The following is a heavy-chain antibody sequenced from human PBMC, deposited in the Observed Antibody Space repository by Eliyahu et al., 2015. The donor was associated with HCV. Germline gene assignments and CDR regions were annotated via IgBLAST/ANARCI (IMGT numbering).Heavy chain of an antibody. CDR1: GFTFSSYA. J-gene: IGHJ4*02. Sequence: EVQLLESGGGLVQPGGSLRLSCAASGFTFSSYAMGWVRQAPGKGLEWVSAISGSGGSTYYADSVKGRFTISRDNSKNTLYLQMNSLRAEDTAVYYCAKGITMVRGAHDYWGQGTLVTVSS. V-gene: IGHV3-23*01. D-gene: IGHD3-10*01. CDR2: ISGSGGST. CDR3: AKGITMVRGAHDY.